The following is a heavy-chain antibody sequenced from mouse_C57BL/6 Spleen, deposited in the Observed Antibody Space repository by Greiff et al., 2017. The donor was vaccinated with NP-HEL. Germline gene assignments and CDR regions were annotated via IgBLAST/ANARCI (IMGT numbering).Heavy chain of an antibody. CDR2: IDPSDSYT. J-gene: IGHJ4*01. Sequence: VQLQQPGAELVMPGASVKLSCKASGYTFTSYWMHWVKQRPGQGLEWIGEIDPSDSYTNYNQKFKGKSTLTVDKSSSTAYMQLSSLTSEDSAVYYCARWGLEAMDYWGQGTSVTVSS. CDR3: ARWGLEAMDY. V-gene: IGHV1-69*01. D-gene: IGHD2-2*01. CDR1: GYTFTSYW.